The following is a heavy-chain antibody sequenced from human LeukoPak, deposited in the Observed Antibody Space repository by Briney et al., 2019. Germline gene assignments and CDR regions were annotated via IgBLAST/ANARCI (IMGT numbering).Heavy chain of an antibody. J-gene: IGHJ4*02. D-gene: IGHD2-21*01. Sequence: SETLSLTCTVSGASISNYYWNWIRQPPGKGPEWIGYIYYTGSANYNPSLKSRVTISGDTSKNQFSLNLTSVTAADTAVYYCARCTGVVRGLDYWAREPWSPSPQ. CDR3: ARCTGVVRGLDY. CDR2: IYYTGSA. V-gene: IGHV4-59*01. CDR1: GASISNYY.